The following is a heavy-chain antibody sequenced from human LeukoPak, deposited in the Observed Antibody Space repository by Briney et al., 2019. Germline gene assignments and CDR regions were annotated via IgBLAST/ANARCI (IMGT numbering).Heavy chain of an antibody. D-gene: IGHD1-26*01. J-gene: IGHJ4*02. Sequence: GGSLRLSCAASGFTFSSYTMSWVRQAPGKGLEWVAVISYDGSNKYYADSVKGRFTISRDNSKNTLYLQMNSLRAEDTAVYYCARAWSLRYFDYWGQGTLVTVSS. CDR2: ISYDGSNK. V-gene: IGHV3-30-3*01. CDR1: GFTFSSYT. CDR3: ARAWSLRYFDY.